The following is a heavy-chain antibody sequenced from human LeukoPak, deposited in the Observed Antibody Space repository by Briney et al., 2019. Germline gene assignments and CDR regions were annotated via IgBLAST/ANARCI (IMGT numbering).Heavy chain of an antibody. CDR3: AREGEGTVVTRLYGMDV. J-gene: IGHJ6*02. D-gene: IGHD4-23*01. CDR2: IKLDGSEK. Sequence: GGSLRLSCAVSGFTFSSYWMSWVRQAPGKGLEWVANIKLDGSEKYYVDSVKGRFTISRDNAKNSLYLQMNSLRAEDTAVYYCAREGEGTVVTRLYGMDVWGQGTTVTAS. V-gene: IGHV3-7*05. CDR1: GFTFSSYW.